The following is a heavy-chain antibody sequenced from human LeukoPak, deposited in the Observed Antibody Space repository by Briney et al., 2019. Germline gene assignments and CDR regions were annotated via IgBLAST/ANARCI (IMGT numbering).Heavy chain of an antibody. CDR1: GFTFSSYA. D-gene: IGHD3-3*01. V-gene: IGHV3-30-3*01. J-gene: IGHJ6*03. Sequence: GRSLRLSCAASGFTFSSYAMHWVRQAPGKGLEWVAVISYDGSNKYYADFVKGRFTISRDNSKNTLYLQMNSLRAEDTAVYYCARGRYDFWSGACYYMDVWGKGTTVTVSS. CDR3: ARGRYDFWSGACYYMDV. CDR2: ISYDGSNK.